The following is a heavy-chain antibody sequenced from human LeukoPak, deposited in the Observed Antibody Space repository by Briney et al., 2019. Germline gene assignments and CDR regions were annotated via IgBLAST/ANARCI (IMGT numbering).Heavy chain of an antibody. CDR1: GFTFSSYA. Sequence: GGSLRLSCAASGFTFSSYAMHWVRQAPGKGLEWVAVISYDGSNKYYADSVKGRFTISRDNSKDTLYLQMNSLRAEDTAVYYCAKFEAYGDYATGDYWGQGTLVTVSS. D-gene: IGHD4-17*01. CDR3: AKFEAYGDYATGDY. J-gene: IGHJ4*02. CDR2: ISYDGSNK. V-gene: IGHV3-30*04.